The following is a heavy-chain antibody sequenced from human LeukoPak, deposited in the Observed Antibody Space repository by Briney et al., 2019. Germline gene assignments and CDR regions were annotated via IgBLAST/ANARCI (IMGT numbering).Heavy chain of an antibody. CDR3: ARDEYYDILTGYSSLGY. D-gene: IGHD3-9*01. Sequence: GSSVKVSCKASGGTFSSYAISWVRQAPGQGLEWMGRIIPVFGTANYAQKFQGRVTITTDESTSTAYMELSSLRSEDTAVYYCARDEYYDILTGYSSLGYWGQGTLVTVSS. V-gene: IGHV1-69*05. J-gene: IGHJ4*02. CDR2: IIPVFGTA. CDR1: GGTFSSYA.